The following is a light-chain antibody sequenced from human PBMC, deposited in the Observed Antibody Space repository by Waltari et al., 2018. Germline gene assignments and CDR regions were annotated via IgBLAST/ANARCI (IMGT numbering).Light chain of an antibody. CDR1: QSVSSN. CDR2: GAS. J-gene: IGKJ1*01. Sequence: VMTQSPATLSVSPGERATTSCRASQSVSSNLAWYQQNPGQAPRLLIYGASTRTAGSPARFSGSGSGTEFTLTISSLQSEDFAVDYCQQYNNWPPWTFGQGTKVEIK. V-gene: IGKV3-15*01. CDR3: QQYNNWPPWT.